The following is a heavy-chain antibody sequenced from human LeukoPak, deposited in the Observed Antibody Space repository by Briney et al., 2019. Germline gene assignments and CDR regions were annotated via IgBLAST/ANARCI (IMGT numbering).Heavy chain of an antibody. Sequence: SETLSLTCTVSGGSISSGGYYWSWIRQHPGKGLEWIGYIYYSGSTYYNPSLKSRVTISVDTSKNQFSLKLSSVTAADTAVYYCARSRYYDFWSGYYTNYYMDVRGKGTTVTVSS. CDR3: ARSRYYDFWSGYYTNYYMDV. J-gene: IGHJ6*03. CDR2: IYYSGST. D-gene: IGHD3-3*01. V-gene: IGHV4-31*03. CDR1: GGSISSGGYY.